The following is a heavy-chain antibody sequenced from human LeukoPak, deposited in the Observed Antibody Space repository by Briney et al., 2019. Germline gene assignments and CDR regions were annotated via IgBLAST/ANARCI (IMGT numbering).Heavy chain of an antibody. Sequence: SETLSLTCAVYGGSFSGYYWSWIRQPPGKGLEWIGEINHSGSTNYNPSLKSRVTISVDTSKNQFSLKLSSVTAADTAVYYCAVLPAYLNEIDGSGRQTDYWGQGTLVTVSS. D-gene: IGHD3-10*01. CDR2: INHSGST. V-gene: IGHV4-34*01. CDR3: AVLPAYLNEIDGSGRQTDY. J-gene: IGHJ4*02. CDR1: GGSFSGYY.